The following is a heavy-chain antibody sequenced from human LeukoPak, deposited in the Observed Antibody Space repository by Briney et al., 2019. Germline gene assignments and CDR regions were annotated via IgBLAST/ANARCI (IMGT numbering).Heavy chain of an antibody. CDR2: FDSEDGET. CDR3: ATPYSNYVRYYYGMDV. CDR1: GYTLTELS. D-gene: IGHD4-11*01. V-gene: IGHV1-24*01. J-gene: IGHJ6*02. Sequence: EASVKVSCKVSGYTLTELSMRWVRQAPGKGLEWMGGFDSEDGETIYAQKFQGRVTMTEDTSTDTAYMELSSLRSEDTAVYYCATPYSNYVRYYYGMDVWGQGTTVTVSS.